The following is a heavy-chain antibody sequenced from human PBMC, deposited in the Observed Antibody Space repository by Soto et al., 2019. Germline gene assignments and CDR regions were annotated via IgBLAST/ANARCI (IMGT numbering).Heavy chain of an antibody. CDR2: INHSGST. D-gene: IGHD3-3*01. J-gene: IGHJ5*02. Sequence: SETLSLTCTVYGGSFSDYSWSWIRQPPGKGLEWIGEINHSGSTNYNPSLKSRATISVDTSKNQFSLNLSSVTAADTAVYYCARTDDFTSFDPWGQGTLVTVSS. CDR1: GGSFSDYS. CDR3: ARTDDFTSFDP. V-gene: IGHV4-34*01.